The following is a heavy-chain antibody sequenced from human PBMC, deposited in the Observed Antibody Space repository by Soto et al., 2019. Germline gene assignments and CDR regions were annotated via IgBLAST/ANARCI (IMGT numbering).Heavy chain of an antibody. J-gene: IGHJ5*02. CDR1: GVSITSHY. CDR3: ARDLRSRGSFDP. V-gene: IGHV4-59*11. CDR2: TYFRGSA. Sequence: QLQESAPGLVKPSETLSLTCDVSGVSITSHYWNWIRQSPGMGLERIASTYFRGSANYNPSLKSRGTISVDTAKNQLSVTLSAVTAADSGVYYCARDLRSRGSFDPWGQGPLVNVTS.